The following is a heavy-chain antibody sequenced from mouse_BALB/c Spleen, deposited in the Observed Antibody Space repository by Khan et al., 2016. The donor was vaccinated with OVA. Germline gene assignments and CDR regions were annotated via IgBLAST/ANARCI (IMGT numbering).Heavy chain of an antibody. Sequence: QIQLVQSGAEMARHGESVKMYCKVSGYTFTTYTIHWVKQRPGQGLEWIGYIIPSNDYTNYNQKFKDRATLTADKSSSTAYMQLSSLTSEDSSVYYCAREGAYYRSDGWFAYWGQGTLVTVSA. CDR2: IIPSNDYT. CDR3: AREGAYYRSDGWFAY. V-gene: IGHV1-4*01. J-gene: IGHJ3*01. CDR1: GYTFTTYT. D-gene: IGHD2-14*01.